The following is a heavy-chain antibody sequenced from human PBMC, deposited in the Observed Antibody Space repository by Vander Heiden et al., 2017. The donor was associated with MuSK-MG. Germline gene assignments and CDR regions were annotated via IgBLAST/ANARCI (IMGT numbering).Heavy chain of an antibody. CDR2: IIPILGIA. Sequence: QVQLVQSGAEVKKPGSSVKVSCKASGGTFSSYAISWVRQAPGQGLEWMGRIIPILGIANYAQKFQGRVTITADKSTSTAYMELSSLRSEDTAVYYCARGSYDSSGYYYYYYGMDVWGQGTTVTVYS. J-gene: IGHJ6*02. V-gene: IGHV1-69*04. CDR1: GGTFSSYA. CDR3: ARGSYDSSGYYYYYYGMDV. D-gene: IGHD3-22*01.